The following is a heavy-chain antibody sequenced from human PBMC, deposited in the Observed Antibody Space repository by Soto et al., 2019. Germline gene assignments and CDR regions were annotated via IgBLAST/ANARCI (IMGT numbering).Heavy chain of an antibody. J-gene: IGHJ4*02. Sequence: EVQLLESGGGLVQPGGSLRLSCAASGFTFNMYSMNWVRQAPGKGLEWVSYISSNSVTIYDTDSGRGRFTISRDNAKNLLYLQMNSLRDEDTAVYYCAREDILGTRSFDYWGQGTLVTVSS. CDR3: AREDILGTRSFDY. V-gene: IGHV3-48*02. CDR1: GFTFNMYS. CDR2: ISSNSVTI. D-gene: IGHD1-26*01.